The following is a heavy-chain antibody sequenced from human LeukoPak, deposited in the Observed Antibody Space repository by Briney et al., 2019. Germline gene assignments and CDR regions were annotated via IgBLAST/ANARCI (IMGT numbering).Heavy chain of an antibody. D-gene: IGHD2-2*01. CDR2: ISAYNGNT. J-gene: IGHJ4*02. Sequence: ASVKVSCKASGYTFTSYGISWVRQAPGQGLEWIGWISAYNGNTNYAQKLQGRVTMTTDTSTSTAYMELRSLRSDDTAVYYCARFVDQVVVPAAHPDQGDFDYWGQGTLVTVSS. V-gene: IGHV1-18*01. CDR1: GYTFTSYG. CDR3: ARFVDQVVVPAAHPDQGDFDY.